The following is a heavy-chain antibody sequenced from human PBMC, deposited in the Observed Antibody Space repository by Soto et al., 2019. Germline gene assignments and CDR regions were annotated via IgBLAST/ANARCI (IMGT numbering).Heavy chain of an antibody. CDR3: ARGGGVPALGDP. J-gene: IGHJ5*02. Sequence: SETLSLTCSVSGVSMRNSYWTWIRQSAGKGLEWIGRISTSGNTNYNPSLNSRLTMSVDTSKNQVSLKLTSVTAADTAVYYCARGGGVPALGDPWGQGTLVTVS. CDR1: GVSMRNSY. CDR2: ISTSGNT. D-gene: IGHD3-16*01. V-gene: IGHV4-4*07.